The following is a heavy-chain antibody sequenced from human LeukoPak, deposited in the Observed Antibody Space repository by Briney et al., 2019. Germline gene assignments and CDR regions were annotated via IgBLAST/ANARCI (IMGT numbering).Heavy chain of an antibody. CDR2: IKQDGSEK. D-gene: IGHD5-18*01. CDR3: ARDLPIDTAMVESNGFDY. CDR1: GFTFSSYW. Sequence: GGSMRHSCAASGFTFSSYWMSWVRQSPGKGLEWVANIKQDGSEKYYVDSVKGRFTISRDNAKNSLYLQMNSLRAEDTAVYYCARDLPIDTAMVESNGFDYWGQGTLVTVSS. V-gene: IGHV3-7*01. J-gene: IGHJ4*02.